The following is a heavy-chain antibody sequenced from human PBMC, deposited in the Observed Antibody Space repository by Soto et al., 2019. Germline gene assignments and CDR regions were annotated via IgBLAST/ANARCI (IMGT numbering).Heavy chain of an antibody. J-gene: IGHJ4*02. CDR2: ISGSGGST. CDR3: SKGSQGKSATIDPNYFDY. D-gene: IGHD5-12*01. V-gene: IGHV3-23*01. CDR1: GFTFSSYA. Sequence: GGSLRLSCAASGFTFSSYAMSWVRQAPGKGLEWVSAISGSGGSTYYADSVKGRCTISRDNSKNTLYLQMNSLRAEDTAVYYCSKGSQGKSATIDPNYFDYWGQGTLVTVSS.